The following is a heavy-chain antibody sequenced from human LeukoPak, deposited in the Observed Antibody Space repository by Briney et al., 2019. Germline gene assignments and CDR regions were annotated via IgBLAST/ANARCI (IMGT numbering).Heavy chain of an antibody. CDR2: ISAYNGNT. Sequence: ASVKVSCKASRYTFTSYGISWVRQAPGQGLEWMGWISAYNGNTFYAQNLQGRVAMTTDTSASTAYMELRSLRSDDTAVYFCARDSVVLPYFFAYWGQGTLVTVSS. V-gene: IGHV1-18*01. J-gene: IGHJ4*02. D-gene: IGHD2-21*01. CDR1: RYTFTSYG. CDR3: ARDSVVLPYFFAY.